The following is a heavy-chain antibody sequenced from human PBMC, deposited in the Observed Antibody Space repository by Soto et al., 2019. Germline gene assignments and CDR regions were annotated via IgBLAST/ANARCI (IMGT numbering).Heavy chain of an antibody. Sequence: GGSLRLSCAASGFTFSSYSMKWVRQAPGKGLEWVSSISSSSSYIYYADSVKGRFTISRDNAKNSLYLQMNSLRAEDTAVYYCARGRDTVNTDHDAFDIWGQGTMVTVSS. CDR2: ISSSSSYI. CDR3: ARGRDTVNTDHDAFDI. V-gene: IGHV3-21*01. CDR1: GFTFSSYS. D-gene: IGHD4-17*01. J-gene: IGHJ3*02.